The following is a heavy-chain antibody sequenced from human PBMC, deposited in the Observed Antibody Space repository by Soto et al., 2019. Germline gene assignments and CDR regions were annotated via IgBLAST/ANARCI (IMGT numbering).Heavy chain of an antibody. Sequence: QVQLVESGGGVVQPGRSLRLSCEASGFTFSSYGIHWVRQAPGKGLEWVAVISYDGSNRYYADSVKGRITISGDNSKNTLYVQMNSLRAEDTAVYYCAKGGYYDSSGYLGWLDYWGQGTLVTVSS. V-gene: IGHV3-30*18. CDR2: ISYDGSNR. CDR1: GFTFSSYG. D-gene: IGHD3-22*01. CDR3: AKGGYYDSSGYLGWLDY. J-gene: IGHJ4*02.